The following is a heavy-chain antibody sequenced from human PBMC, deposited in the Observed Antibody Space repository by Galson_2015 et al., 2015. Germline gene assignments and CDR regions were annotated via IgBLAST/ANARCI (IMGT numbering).Heavy chain of an antibody. CDR2: ISYDGSNK. Sequence: SLRLSCAASGFTFSSHGMHWVRQAPGKGLEWVAVISYDGSNKYYADSVKGRFTISRDNSKNTLYLQMNSLRAEDTAVYYCAKALTMVRGVIIGVGYWGQGTLVTVSS. V-gene: IGHV3-30*18. J-gene: IGHJ4*02. CDR1: GFTFSSHG. D-gene: IGHD3-10*01. CDR3: AKALTMVRGVIIGVGY.